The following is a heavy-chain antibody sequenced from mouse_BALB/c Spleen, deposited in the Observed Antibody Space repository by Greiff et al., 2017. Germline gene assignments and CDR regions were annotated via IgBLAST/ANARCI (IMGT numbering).Heavy chain of an antibody. J-gene: IGHJ3*01. V-gene: IGHV14-4*02. CDR1: GFNIKDYY. CDR2: IDPENGDT. CDR3: RGFAY. Sequence: VHVKQSGAELVRSGASVKLSCTASGFNIKDYYMHWVKQRPEQGLEWIGWIDPENGDTEYAPKFQGKATMTADTSSNTAYLQLSSLTSEDTAVYYCRGFAYWGQGTLVTVSA.